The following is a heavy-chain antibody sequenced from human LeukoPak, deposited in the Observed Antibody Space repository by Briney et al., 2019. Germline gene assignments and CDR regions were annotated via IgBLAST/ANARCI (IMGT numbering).Heavy chain of an antibody. Sequence: PGGSLRLSCAASGITFSSHAMTWVRQAPGKGLEWVAAIRGNGATTDYADSVKGRFTISRDNSKSTLYLQMNSLRAEDTAVYYCAKAYQDTGCLIDCWGQGTLVTVSS. V-gene: IGHV3-23*01. CDR3: AKAYQDTGCLIDC. CDR1: GITFSSHA. CDR2: IRGNGATT. D-gene: IGHD5/OR15-5a*01. J-gene: IGHJ4*02.